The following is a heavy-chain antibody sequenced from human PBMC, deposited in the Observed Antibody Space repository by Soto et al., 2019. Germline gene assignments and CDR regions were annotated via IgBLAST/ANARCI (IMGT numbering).Heavy chain of an antibody. V-gene: IGHV3-30-3*01. J-gene: IGHJ4*02. D-gene: IGHD3-9*01. Sequence: VGSVRLSCAASGFTFSSYAMHWVRQAPGKGLEWVAVISYDGSNKYYADSVKGRFTISRDNSKNTLYLQMNSLRAEDTAVYYCARAPADLRYFDWLFHIDYWGQGTLVTVSS. CDR2: ISYDGSNK. CDR3: ARAPADLRYFDWLFHIDY. CDR1: GFTFSSYA.